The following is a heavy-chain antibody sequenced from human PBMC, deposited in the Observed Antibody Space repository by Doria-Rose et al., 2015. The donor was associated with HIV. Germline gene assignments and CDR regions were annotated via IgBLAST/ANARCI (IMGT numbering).Heavy chain of an antibody. Sequence: SGGGLVQPGGSLRLSCAASGFTFSNYWMKWVRQAPGKGLEWVANIKQDGSEKYYVDSVKGRFTISRDNAKNSLYLQMNSLRAEDTAVYYCAKGGNGRPSDNWGQGTLVTVSS. D-gene: IGHD2-8*01. CDR2: IKQDGSEK. J-gene: IGHJ4*02. CDR1: GFTFSNYW. CDR3: AKGGNGRPSDN. V-gene: IGHV3-7*03.